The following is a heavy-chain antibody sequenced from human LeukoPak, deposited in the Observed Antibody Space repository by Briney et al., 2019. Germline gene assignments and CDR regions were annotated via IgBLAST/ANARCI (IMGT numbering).Heavy chain of an antibody. CDR2: IKRRYGDT. CDR3: AKYGVVLPPGSHIPHSFDF. D-gene: IGHD2-15*01. CDR1: GFTFSNCG. J-gene: IGHJ5*01. V-gene: IGHV3-23*01. Sequence: GGSLTLFCAASGFTFSNCGMTWARQAPGEGVEWLLNIKRRYGDTYYTDSVKGRFTISRDISKNTVYLHMSRLKGDDTAVYYCAKYGVVLPPGSHIPHSFDFWGQGSLLA.